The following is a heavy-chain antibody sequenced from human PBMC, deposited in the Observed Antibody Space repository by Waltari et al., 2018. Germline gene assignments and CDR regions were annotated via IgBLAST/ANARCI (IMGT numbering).Heavy chain of an antibody. Sequence: QVQLQESGPGLVKPSETLSLTCTVSGGSISSYYWSWIRQPPGKGLEWIGYIYYSGSTNDNPSLKSRVTISVDTSKNQFSLKLSSVTAADTAVYYCARGVAYYYYMDVWGKGTTVTVSS. CDR2: IYYSGST. CDR1: GGSISSYY. CDR3: ARGVAYYYYMDV. J-gene: IGHJ6*03. V-gene: IGHV4-59*01.